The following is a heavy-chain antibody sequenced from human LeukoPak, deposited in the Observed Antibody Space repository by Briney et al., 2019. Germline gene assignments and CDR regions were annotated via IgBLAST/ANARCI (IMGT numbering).Heavy chain of an antibody. D-gene: IGHD6-19*01. Sequence: ASVKVSCKASGGTFSSYAISWVRQAPGQGLEWMGGIIPIFGTANYAQKFQGRVTITTDESTSTAYMELSSLRSDDTAVYYCARSGGWPYYFDSWGQGTLVTVSS. V-gene: IGHV1-69*05. CDR3: ARSGGWPYYFDS. CDR1: GGTFSSYA. J-gene: IGHJ4*02. CDR2: IIPIFGTA.